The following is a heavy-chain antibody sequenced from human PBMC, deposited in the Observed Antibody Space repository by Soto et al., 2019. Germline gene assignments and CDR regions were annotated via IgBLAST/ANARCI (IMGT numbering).Heavy chain of an antibody. J-gene: IGHJ4*02. V-gene: IGHV3-23*01. Sequence: GGSLRLSCAASGFSFTNCAMSWVRQAPGKGLEWVAGIGASGDITWYADSVKGRLSISRDNSKNTLYLQLNSLRFEDTAVYYCAKDDFTDRGDDYFDYWGPGTLVTVSS. D-gene: IGHD2-21*02. CDR1: GFSFTNCA. CDR2: IGASGDIT. CDR3: AKDDFTDRGDDYFDY.